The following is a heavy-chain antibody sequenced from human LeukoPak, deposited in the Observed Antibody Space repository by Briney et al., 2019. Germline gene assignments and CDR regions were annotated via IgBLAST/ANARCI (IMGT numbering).Heavy chain of an antibody. CDR1: GGSISSTNW. J-gene: IGHJ4*02. CDR2: VHLDGRT. D-gene: IGHD3-3*01. V-gene: IGHV4-4*02. CDR3: AREGGFYRPLDY. Sequence: PSEPLSLTCGVSGGSISSTNWWTWIRQPPGKGLEWIGEVHLDGRTNYNPSLESRLTMSVDLSENHISLKLTSVTAADTAVYYCAREGGFYRPLDYTGQGTLVTVSS.